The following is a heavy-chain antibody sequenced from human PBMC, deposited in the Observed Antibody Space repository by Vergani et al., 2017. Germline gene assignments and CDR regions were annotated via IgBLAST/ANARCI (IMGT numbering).Heavy chain of an antibody. V-gene: IGHV4-31*01. CDR2: IYYSGSA. CDR1: GGSISSGGYY. CDR3: ASSRAYYDFGSGYFRY. D-gene: IGHD3-3*01. Sequence: QVQLQESGPGLVKPSQTLSLTCTVSGGSISSGGYYWSWIRQHPGKGLEWIGYIYYSGSAYYNPSLKSPVTISVDTSKNQFSLKLSSVPAADTAVYYCASSRAYYDFGSGYFRYWGQGTLVTVSS. J-gene: IGHJ1*01.